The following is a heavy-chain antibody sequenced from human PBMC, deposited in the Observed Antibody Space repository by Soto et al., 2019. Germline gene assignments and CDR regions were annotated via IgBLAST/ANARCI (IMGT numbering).Heavy chain of an antibody. CDR3: ARDRAMYYYDSSAYPNAFDI. Sequence: GASVKVFCKASGYTFTSYGISWVRQAPGQGLEWMGWISAYNGNTNYAQKLQGRVTMTTDTSTSTAYMELRSLRSDDTAVYYCARDRAMYYYDSSAYPNAFDIWGQGTMVTVSS. J-gene: IGHJ3*02. CDR2: ISAYNGNT. D-gene: IGHD3-22*01. V-gene: IGHV1-18*01. CDR1: GYTFTSYG.